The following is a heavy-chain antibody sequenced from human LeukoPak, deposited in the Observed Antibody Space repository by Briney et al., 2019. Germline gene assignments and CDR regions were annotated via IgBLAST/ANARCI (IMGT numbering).Heavy chain of an antibody. V-gene: IGHV1-2*02. CDR2: INPDSGGT. J-gene: IGHJ4*02. Sequence: ASVKVTCTASGYTFTGYYVYWVRQAPGQGLEWMGCINPDSGGTNYAHKFQGRVTMTRGKSINTAYLQLSSLRSDDTAVYYCAREFGGATDYWAQRTVVTVSS. D-gene: IGHD3-16*01. CDR1: GYTFTGYY. CDR3: AREFGGATDY.